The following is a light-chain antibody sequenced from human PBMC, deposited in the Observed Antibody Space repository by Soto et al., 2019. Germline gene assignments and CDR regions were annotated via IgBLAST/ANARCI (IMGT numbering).Light chain of an antibody. J-gene: IGKJ1*01. Sequence: EIVLRQSPATLSLSPGERATLSCRASQSASNYLAWYQQKPGQAPRLLIYDASNRATGIPARFSGSGSGTDFTLTISSLEPEDFVVYYCQQRSNWPRTFGEGTEV. V-gene: IGKV3-11*01. CDR1: QSASNY. CDR2: DAS. CDR3: QQRSNWPRT.